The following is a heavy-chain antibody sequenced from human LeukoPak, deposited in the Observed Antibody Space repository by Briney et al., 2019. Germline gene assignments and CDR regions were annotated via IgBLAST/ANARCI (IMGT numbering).Heavy chain of an antibody. CDR1: GGSISSYY. J-gene: IGHJ4*02. CDR2: IYYSGST. Sequence: SETLSLTCTVSGGSISSYYWSWIRQPPGKGLEWIGYIYYSGSTNYNPSLKSRVTISVDTSKNQFSLRLSSVTAADTAVYYCARVTGYIVEDYFDYWGQGTLVTVSS. CDR3: ARVTGYIVEDYFDY. V-gene: IGHV4-59*01. D-gene: IGHD3-22*01.